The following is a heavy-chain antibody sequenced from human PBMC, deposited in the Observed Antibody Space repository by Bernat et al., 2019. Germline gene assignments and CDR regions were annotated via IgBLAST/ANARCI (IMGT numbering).Heavy chain of an antibody. Sequence: QVQMVQSGAEVKKPGASVKVSCKASGYTFTDFYIHWVRQAPVQGLEWMGWINPNSGGTDYAQRLQGWVTMTRETSITTAYMELSRLSSDDTAVYYCAGGGRRTSGGVDYFDFWGQGTLVTVSS. V-gene: IGHV1-2*04. D-gene: IGHD3-16*01. CDR3: AGGGRRTSGGVDYFDF. J-gene: IGHJ4*02. CDR1: GYTFTDFY. CDR2: INPNSGGT.